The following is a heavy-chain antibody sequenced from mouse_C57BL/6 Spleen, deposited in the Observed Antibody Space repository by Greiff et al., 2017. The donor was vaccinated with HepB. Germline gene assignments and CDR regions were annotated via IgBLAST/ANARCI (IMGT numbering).Heavy chain of an antibody. CDR3: ARSYSNDAMDY. CDR1: GYAFSSSW. D-gene: IGHD2-5*01. V-gene: IGHV1-82*01. J-gene: IGHJ4*01. CDR2: IYPGDGDT. Sequence: VQLQQSGPELVKPGASVKISCKASGYAFSSSWMNWVKQRPGKGLEWIGRIYPGDGDTNYNGKFKGKATLTADKSSSTAYMQLSSLTSEDSAVYFCARSYSNDAMDYWGQGTSVTVSS.